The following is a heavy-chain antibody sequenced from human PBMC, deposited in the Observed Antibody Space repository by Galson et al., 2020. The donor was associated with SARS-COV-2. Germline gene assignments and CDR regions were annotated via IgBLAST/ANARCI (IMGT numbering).Heavy chain of an antibody. CDR2: IWYDGSNK. CDR1: GLTFSSYG. CDR3: ARDEVWWIGGNYYMDV. D-gene: IGHD2-21*01. V-gene: IGHV3-33*01. J-gene: IGHJ6*03. Sequence: GESLKISCAASGLTFSSYGMHWVRQAPGKGQEWVAVIWYDGSNKYYPDSVKGRFTISRDNSKNTLYLQMNSLRAEDTAVYYCARDEVWWIGGNYYMDVWGKGTTVTVSS.